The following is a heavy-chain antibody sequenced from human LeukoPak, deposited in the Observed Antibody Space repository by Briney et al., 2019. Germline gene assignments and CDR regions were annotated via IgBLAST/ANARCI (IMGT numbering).Heavy chain of an antibody. D-gene: IGHD6-19*01. CDR2: ISGSGGST. J-gene: IGHJ4*02. CDR3: AKKYSSGWCFDY. CDR1: GFTFSSYA. Sequence: GGSLRLSCAASGFTFSSYATSWVRQAPGKGLEWVSAISGSGGSTHYADSVKGRFTISRDNSKNTLYLQMNSLRAEDTAVYYCAKKYSSGWCFDYWGQGTLVTVSS. V-gene: IGHV3-23*01.